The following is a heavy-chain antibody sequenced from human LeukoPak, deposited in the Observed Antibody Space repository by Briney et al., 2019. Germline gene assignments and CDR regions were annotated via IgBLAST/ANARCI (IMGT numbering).Heavy chain of an antibody. J-gene: IGHJ5*02. V-gene: IGHV4-4*02. CDR3: ARKVRGAAFWSGYYRPNWFDP. CDR2: IYHSGST. Sequence: SGTLSLTCAVSGASISSSNWWSWVRQPPGKGLEWIGEIYHSGSTNYNPSLKSRVTMSVDKSKNQFSLKLSSVTAADTAVYYCARKVRGAAFWSGYYRPNWFDPWGQGTLVTVSS. D-gene: IGHD3-3*01. CDR1: GASISSSNW.